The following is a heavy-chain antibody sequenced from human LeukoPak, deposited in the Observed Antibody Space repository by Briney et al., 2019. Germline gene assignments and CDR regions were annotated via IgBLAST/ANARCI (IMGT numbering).Heavy chain of an antibody. D-gene: IGHD3-22*01. J-gene: IGHJ3*02. CDR2: ISSSSSYI. Sequence: GGSLRLSCAASGFTFSSYNMNWVRQAPGKGLEWVSSISSSSSYIYYADSVKGRFTISRDNAKNYLYPQMNSLRAEDTALYFCARRERYYYDSSGSADAFDIWGQGTMVTVSS. CDR1: GFTFSSYN. CDR3: ARRERYYYDSSGSADAFDI. V-gene: IGHV3-21*04.